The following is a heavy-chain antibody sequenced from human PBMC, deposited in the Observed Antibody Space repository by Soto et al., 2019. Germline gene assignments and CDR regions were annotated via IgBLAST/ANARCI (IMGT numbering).Heavy chain of an antibody. D-gene: IGHD6-13*01. CDR2: INPSGGST. CDR1: GYTFTSYY. V-gene: IGHV1-46*01. J-gene: IGHJ6*02. Sequence: ASVKVSCKASGYTFTSYYMHWVRQAPGQGLEWMGIINPSGGSTSYAQKFQGRVTMTRDTSTSTVYMELSSLRSEDTAVYYCAREGIAAAEGSYSYYYGMDVWGQGTTVTVSS. CDR3: AREGIAAAEGSYSYYYGMDV.